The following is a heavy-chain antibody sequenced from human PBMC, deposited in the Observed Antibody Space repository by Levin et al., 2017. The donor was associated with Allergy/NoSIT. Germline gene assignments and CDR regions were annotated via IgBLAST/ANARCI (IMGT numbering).Heavy chain of an antibody. Sequence: ESGPTLVKPTQTLTLTCTFSGFSLSTSGVGVGWIRQPPGKALEWLALIYWDDDKRYSPSLKSRLTITKDTSKNQVVLTMTNMDPVDTATYYCAHRNYGYSYGTFDYWGQGTLVTVSS. CDR2: IYWDDDK. CDR3: AHRNYGYSYGTFDY. CDR1: GFSLSTSGVG. V-gene: IGHV2-5*02. J-gene: IGHJ4*02. D-gene: IGHD5-18*01.